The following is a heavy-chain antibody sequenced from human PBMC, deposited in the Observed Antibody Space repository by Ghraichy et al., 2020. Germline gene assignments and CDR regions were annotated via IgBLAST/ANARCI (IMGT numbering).Heavy chain of an antibody. Sequence: GGSLRLSCAASGFTFSSFALNWVRQAPGKGLEWVAVISYDGNTQYYADSVKGRFTISRDNSKNTLFLQMNSLRPEDTAVYFCARDRSTSGDQFYFDYWGQGTLVSVS. CDR2: ISYDGNTQ. V-gene: IGHV3-30*07. J-gene: IGHJ4*02. D-gene: IGHD3-3*01. CDR1: GFTFSSFA. CDR3: ARDRSTSGDQFYFDY.